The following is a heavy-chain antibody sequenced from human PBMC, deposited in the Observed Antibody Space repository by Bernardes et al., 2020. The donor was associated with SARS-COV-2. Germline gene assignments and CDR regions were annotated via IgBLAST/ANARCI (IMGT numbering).Heavy chain of an antibody. CDR2: ISSSSSYI. CDR1: GFTFSSYS. Sequence: GGSLRLSCAASGFTFSSYSMNWVRQAPGKGLEWVSSISSSSSYIYYADSVKGRFTISRDNAKNSLYLQMNSLRAEDTAVYYCARVSRLDYDFWSGYYPPSRGMDVWGQGTTVTVSS. J-gene: IGHJ6*02. D-gene: IGHD3-3*01. V-gene: IGHV3-21*01. CDR3: ARVSRLDYDFWSGYYPPSRGMDV.